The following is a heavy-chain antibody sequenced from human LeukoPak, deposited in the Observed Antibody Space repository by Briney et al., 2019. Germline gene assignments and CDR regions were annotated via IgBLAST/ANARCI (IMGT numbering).Heavy chain of an antibody. J-gene: IGHJ3*02. D-gene: IGHD2-2*03. CDR3: ARSRPWIGRRNDAFDI. Sequence: PGGSLRLSCAASGFTFSDYYMNWIRQAPGKGLEWVSYISSSGSTIYYADSVKGRFTISRDNAKNSLYLQMNSLRAEDTAVYYCARSRPWIGRRNDAFDIWGQGTMVTVSS. CDR1: GFTFSDYY. V-gene: IGHV3-11*01. CDR2: ISSSGSTI.